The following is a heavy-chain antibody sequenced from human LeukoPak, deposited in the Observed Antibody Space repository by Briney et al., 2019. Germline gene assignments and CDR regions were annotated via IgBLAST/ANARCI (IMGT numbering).Heavy chain of an antibody. CDR1: GYTFTGYY. CDR3: ARDLGISGWYAPPLGYFDY. V-gene: IGHV1-2*02. J-gene: IGHJ4*02. D-gene: IGHD6-19*01. Sequence: GASVKVSCKASGYTFTGYYMHWVRQAPGQGLEWMGWINPNSGGTNYAQKFQGRVTMTRDTSLSTTYMELSSLRFDDTAVYYCARDLGISGWYAPPLGYFDYWGQGTLVTVSS. CDR2: INPNSGGT.